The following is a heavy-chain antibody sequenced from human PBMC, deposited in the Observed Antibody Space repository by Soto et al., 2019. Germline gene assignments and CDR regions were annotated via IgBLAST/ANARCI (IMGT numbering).Heavy chain of an antibody. D-gene: IGHD3-16*01. Sequence: WGSLRLSCAASGFTFSSYGMHWVRQAPCKWLEWVAVIWYDGSNKYYAASVKGRFTISRDDSKNTAYLQMNSLQTEDTAVYYCTRDLFSYDYSGILWFDPWGQGTLVTVSS. CDR3: TRDLFSYDYSGILWFDP. V-gene: IGHV3-33*01. CDR2: IWYDGSNK. CDR1: GFTFSSYG. J-gene: IGHJ5*02.